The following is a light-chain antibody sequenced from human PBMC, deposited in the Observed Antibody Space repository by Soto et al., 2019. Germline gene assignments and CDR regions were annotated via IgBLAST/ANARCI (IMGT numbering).Light chain of an antibody. CDR1: QDTSNY. V-gene: IGKV1-33*01. J-gene: IGKJ1*01. Sequence: DIQMTQSPSSLSASVGDRVTITCQASQDTSNYLNWYQQKPGKAPKLLIYDASNLETGVPSRFSGSGSGTDFAFTISRLQPDDIATYYGQQDDNLPPWTFGQGTKVEIK. CDR2: DAS. CDR3: QQDDNLPPWT.